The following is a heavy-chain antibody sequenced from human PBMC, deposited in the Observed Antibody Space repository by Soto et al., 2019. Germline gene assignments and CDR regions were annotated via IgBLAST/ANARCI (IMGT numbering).Heavy chain of an antibody. CDR2: FGGGGT. CDR3: AKSQSSLYYMDV. CDR1: GFIFNNYA. V-gene: IGHV3-23*01. J-gene: IGHJ6*03. Sequence: EVQVLESGGGLVQPGGSLRLSCVGSGFIFNNYAMAWVRQAPGKGLEWVSGFGGGGTYYADSVKGRYIISRDNSKNTLYLQMNSLRVEDTAVYYCAKSQSSLYYMDVWGKGTAVTVSS.